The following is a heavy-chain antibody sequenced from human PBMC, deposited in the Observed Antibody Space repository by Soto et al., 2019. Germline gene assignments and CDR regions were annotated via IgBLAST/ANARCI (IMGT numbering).Heavy chain of an antibody. CDR3: AKIPAFAVHGFDI. Sequence: QVQLVQSGAEVKKPGASVKVSCKSSGYAFTGYGITSVRQAPGQGLEWLGWISGYSGDTNYAQNFQGRVTVTTDTSTSTAYMELRSLTSDDTAIYYCAKIPAFAVHGFDIWGQGTMVTVSS. D-gene: IGHD1-1*01. J-gene: IGHJ3*02. V-gene: IGHV1-18*01. CDR1: GYAFTGYG. CDR2: ISGYSGDT.